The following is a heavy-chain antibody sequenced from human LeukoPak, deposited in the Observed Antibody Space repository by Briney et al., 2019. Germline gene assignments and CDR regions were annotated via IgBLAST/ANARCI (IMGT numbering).Heavy chain of an antibody. Sequence: GRSLRLSCAASGFTFSSYGMHWVRQAPGKGLEWVAVISYDGSNKYYADSVKGRFTISRDNSKNTLYLQMNSLRAEDTAVYYCAKVYRYCGGDCYSYYFDYWGQGTLVTVSS. CDR2: ISYDGSNK. CDR1: GFTFSSYG. D-gene: IGHD2-21*02. CDR3: AKVYRYCGGDCYSYYFDY. J-gene: IGHJ4*02. V-gene: IGHV3-30*18.